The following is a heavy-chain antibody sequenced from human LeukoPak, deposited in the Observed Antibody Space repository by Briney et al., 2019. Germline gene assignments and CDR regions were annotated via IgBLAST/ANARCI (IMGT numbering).Heavy chain of an antibody. V-gene: IGHV3-53*01. CDR1: GFTVSNNY. J-gene: IGHJ3*02. CDR2: IYSGGST. CDR3: ARAPNGAFDI. D-gene: IGHD2-8*01. Sequence: PGGSLRLSCAASGFTVSNNYMSWVRQAPGKGLEWVSLIYSGGSTFYADSVRGRFTISRDNSKNTLFLQMNSLRDEDTAVYYCARAPNGAFDIWGQGTMVTVSS.